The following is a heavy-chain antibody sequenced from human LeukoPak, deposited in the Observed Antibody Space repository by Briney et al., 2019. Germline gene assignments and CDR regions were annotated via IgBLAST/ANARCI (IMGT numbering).Heavy chain of an antibody. Sequence: PSETLSLTCTVSGDSISSGDYYWSWIRQPAGKGLEWIGRISSSGSTNYNPSLKSRVTISVDTSKNQFSLKLSSVTAADTAVYFCTRGPYSYDSSGAFDIWGQGTMVTVSS. J-gene: IGHJ3*02. CDR1: GDSISSGDYY. D-gene: IGHD3-22*01. CDR2: ISSSGST. V-gene: IGHV4-61*02. CDR3: TRGPYSYDSSGAFDI.